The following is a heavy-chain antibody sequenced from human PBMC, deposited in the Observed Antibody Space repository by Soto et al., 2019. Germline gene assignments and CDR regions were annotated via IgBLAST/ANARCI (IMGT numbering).Heavy chain of an antibody. D-gene: IGHD6-19*01. V-gene: IGHV3-30*18. CDR3: AKNRLVWAGTKYYFDY. Sequence: GGSLRLSCAASGFTFSSYGMHWVRQAPGKGLEWVAVISYDGSNKYYADSVKGRFTISRDNSKNTLYLQMNSLRAEDTAVYYCAKNRLVWAGTKYYFDYWGQGTLVTVSS. CDR2: ISYDGSNK. J-gene: IGHJ4*02. CDR1: GFTFSSYG.